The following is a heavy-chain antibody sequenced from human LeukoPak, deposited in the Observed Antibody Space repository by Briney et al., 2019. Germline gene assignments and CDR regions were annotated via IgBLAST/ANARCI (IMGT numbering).Heavy chain of an antibody. V-gene: IGHV1-18*01. Sequence: GASVKVSCKASGYTFTSYGISWVRQAPGQGLEWMGWISAYNGNTNYAQKLQGRVTMTTDTSTSTAYMELRSLRSDDTAVYYCAIGQAFIVATAFDIWGQGTMVTVSS. D-gene: IGHD5-12*01. J-gene: IGHJ3*02. CDR3: AIGQAFIVATAFDI. CDR1: GYTFTSYG. CDR2: ISAYNGNT.